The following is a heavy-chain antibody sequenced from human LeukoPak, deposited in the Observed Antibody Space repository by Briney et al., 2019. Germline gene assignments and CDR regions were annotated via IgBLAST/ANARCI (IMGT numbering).Heavy chain of an antibody. V-gene: IGHV3-30*18. Sequence: PGRSLRLSCAASGFTFSSYGMHWVRQAPGKGLEWVAVISYDGSNKYYADSVKGRFTISRDNSKNTLYLQMSSLRVEDTAMYYCAKAEDYYDSSGYYPPLGNWFDPWGQGTLVTVSS. D-gene: IGHD3-22*01. CDR1: GFTFSSYG. J-gene: IGHJ5*02. CDR2: ISYDGSNK. CDR3: AKAEDYYDSSGYYPPLGNWFDP.